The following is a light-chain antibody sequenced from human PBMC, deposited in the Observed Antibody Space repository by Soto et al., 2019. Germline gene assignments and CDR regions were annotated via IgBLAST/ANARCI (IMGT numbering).Light chain of an antibody. Sequence: QLVLTQPPSASGTPGQRVTISCSGSSSNIGNNFLYWYQQLPGTAPKLLIYNNNQRPSGVPDRFSGSKSGTAASLAISGLRSEDEADYYCATWDDSLSGVALGGGTKLTVL. J-gene: IGLJ2*01. CDR2: NNN. V-gene: IGLV1-47*02. CDR1: SSNIGNNF. CDR3: ATWDDSLSGVA.